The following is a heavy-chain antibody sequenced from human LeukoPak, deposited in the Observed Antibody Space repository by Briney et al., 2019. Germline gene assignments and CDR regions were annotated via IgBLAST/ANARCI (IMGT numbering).Heavy chain of an antibody. CDR3: ARDTGYAFDI. CDR1: GFTFSSYS. J-gene: IGHJ3*02. D-gene: IGHD2-8*02. Sequence: GGSLRLSCAASGFTFSSYSMNWVRQAPGKGLEWVSYITSGSSSTDYADSVKGRFTISRENAKNSLYLQMNSLRDEDTAVYYCARDTGYAFDIWGQGTVVTVPS. CDR2: ITSGSSST. V-gene: IGHV3-48*02.